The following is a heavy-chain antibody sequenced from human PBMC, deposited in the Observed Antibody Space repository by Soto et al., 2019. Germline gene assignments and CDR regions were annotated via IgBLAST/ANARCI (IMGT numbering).Heavy chain of an antibody. V-gene: IGHV3-23*01. Sequence: EVQLLESGGGLVQPGGSLRLSCAASGFTFSSYAMSWVRQAPGKGLEWVSAISGSGGSTYYADSVKGRFTISRDNSKNTLYLQMNSLRAEDTAVYYCAKPAVGSSWYLSWFDPWGQGTLVTVSS. D-gene: IGHD6-13*01. J-gene: IGHJ5*02. CDR2: ISGSGGST. CDR3: AKPAVGSSWYLSWFDP. CDR1: GFTFSSYA.